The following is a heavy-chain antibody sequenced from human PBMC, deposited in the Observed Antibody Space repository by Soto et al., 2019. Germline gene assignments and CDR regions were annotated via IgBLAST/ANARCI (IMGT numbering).Heavy chain of an antibody. V-gene: IGHV3-48*03. CDR2: ISSSGSTI. CDR1: GFTFSSYE. Sequence: GGSLRLSCAASGFTFSSYEMNWVRQAPGKGLEWVSYISSSGSTIYYADSVKGRLTISRDNAKNSLYLQMNSLRAEDTAVYYCARGHCSGGSCYREGWFDPWGQGTLVTVSS. J-gene: IGHJ5*02. CDR3: ARGHCSGGSCYREGWFDP. D-gene: IGHD2-15*01.